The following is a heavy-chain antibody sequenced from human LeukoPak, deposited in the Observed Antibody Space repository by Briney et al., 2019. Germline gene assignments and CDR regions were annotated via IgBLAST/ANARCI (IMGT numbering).Heavy chain of an antibody. CDR3: ARGPAAAGTIDAFDI. V-gene: IGHV4-59*01. CDR1: GGSISSNY. CDR2: IYNSGST. Sequence: PSETLSLTCTVSGGSISSNYWSWIRQPPGKGLEWIGYIYNSGSTNYNPSLKSRVTISVDTSKNQFSLKLSSATAADTAVYYCARGPAAAGTIDAFDIWGQGTMVTVSS. J-gene: IGHJ3*02. D-gene: IGHD6-13*01.